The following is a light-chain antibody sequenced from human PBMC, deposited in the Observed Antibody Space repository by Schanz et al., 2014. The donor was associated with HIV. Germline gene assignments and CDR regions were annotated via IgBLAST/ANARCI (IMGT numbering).Light chain of an antibody. CDR3: QQYNNYPWT. Sequence: DIQMTQSPSSRFPSGGDPFTTPSRAGQPFTGHLSWYQHKTGKAPKLLIYGTSYLETGVPSRFSGSGSGTDFTLTISSVQPDDFATYYCQQYNNYPWTFGQGTKVEIK. CDR2: GTS. CDR1: QPFTGH. J-gene: IGKJ1*01. V-gene: IGKV1-39*01.